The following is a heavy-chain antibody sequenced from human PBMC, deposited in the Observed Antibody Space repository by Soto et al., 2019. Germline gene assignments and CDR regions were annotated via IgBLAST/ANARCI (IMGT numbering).Heavy chain of an antibody. CDR3: AKDLYDFQGWLDP. Sequence: GGSLRLSCAASGFTLSTYAMSWVRQAPGKGLEWVSSISGSGTATYYADSVEGRFTISRDNSKNTLYLQMNSLRAEDTAVYYCAKDLYDFQGWLDPWGQGTLVTVSS. D-gene: IGHD3-3*01. CDR2: ISGSGTAT. CDR1: GFTLSTYA. V-gene: IGHV3-23*01. J-gene: IGHJ5*02.